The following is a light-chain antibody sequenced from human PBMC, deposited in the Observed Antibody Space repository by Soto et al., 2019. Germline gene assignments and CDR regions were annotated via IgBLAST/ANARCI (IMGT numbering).Light chain of an antibody. J-gene: IGLJ1*01. Sequence: QSVLTQPASVSGSPGQSITISCGGTSSDVGAYIYVSWYQQFPGKAPKLILYEVNSRPSGVSNRFSGSKSDTTASLTISGLQPEDEADYYCSAYSDIDTKVFGTGTKVTVL. CDR3: SAYSDIDTKV. CDR1: SSDVGAYIY. V-gene: IGLV2-14*03. CDR2: EVN.